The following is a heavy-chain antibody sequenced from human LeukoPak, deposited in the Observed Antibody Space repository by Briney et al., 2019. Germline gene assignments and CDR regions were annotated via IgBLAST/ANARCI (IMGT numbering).Heavy chain of an antibody. CDR2: ISYDGSNK. Sequence: PGTSLRLSCAASGFSFSTFPLHWVRQAPGKGLEWVALISYDGSNKNYADSVKGRFTISRDISKNTLYLQMNSLRAEDTAVYFCARILYGSGSYGAFDLWGQGTMVTVSS. CDR3: ARILYGSGSYGAFDL. J-gene: IGHJ3*01. V-gene: IGHV3-33*01. D-gene: IGHD3-10*01. CDR1: GFSFSTFP.